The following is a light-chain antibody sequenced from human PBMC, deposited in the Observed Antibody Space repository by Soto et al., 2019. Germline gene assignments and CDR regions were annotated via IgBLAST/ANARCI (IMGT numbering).Light chain of an antibody. V-gene: IGKV3-20*01. CDR1: QSVRSNY. Sequence: IVLTQSPGTLSLSPGERATLSCRASQSVRSNYLAWYQQKPGQAPRLLIYGASSRATGIPDRFSGSGSGPDFTLTISRLAPEDFAVYYCQQLGTFGQGTKVEIK. CDR3: QQLGT. J-gene: IGKJ1*01. CDR2: GAS.